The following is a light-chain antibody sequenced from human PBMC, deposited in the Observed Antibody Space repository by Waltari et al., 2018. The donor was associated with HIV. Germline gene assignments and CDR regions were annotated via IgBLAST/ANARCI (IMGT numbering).Light chain of an antibody. Sequence: QSVLTQPPSASGTPGQRVPISCSGTRSNIGRQYVYWYQQLPRTSPKLLLHRNNQRPSGVPDRFSGSKSGTSVSLAISGLRSEDEADYYCAAWDDRLSGWVFGGGTKLTV. J-gene: IGLJ3*02. V-gene: IGLV1-47*01. CDR2: RNN. CDR1: RSNIGRQY. CDR3: AAWDDRLSGWV.